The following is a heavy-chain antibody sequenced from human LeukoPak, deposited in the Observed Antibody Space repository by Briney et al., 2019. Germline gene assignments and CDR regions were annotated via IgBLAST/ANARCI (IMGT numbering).Heavy chain of an antibody. CDR3: TRDQPFSSFDH. Sequence: GGSLKLSCAASGFPFSSHTMNWVRQAPGKGLEWVSSIGGTNGYSFYAHSLKGRFTISRDNAKNSLSLLMNSLRAEDTAVYYCTRDQPFSSFDHWGQGIPVTVSS. CDR1: GFPFSSHT. CDR2: IGGTNGYS. D-gene: IGHD6-13*01. J-gene: IGHJ4*02. V-gene: IGHV3-21*01.